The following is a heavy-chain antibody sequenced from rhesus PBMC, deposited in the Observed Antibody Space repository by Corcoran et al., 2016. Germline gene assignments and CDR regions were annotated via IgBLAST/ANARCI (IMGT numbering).Heavy chain of an antibody. V-gene: IGHV1-138*01. D-gene: IGHD2-2*01. Sequence: QVPLVQSGAELKKPGSSVKVSCKASGYTFTDYYVQWVRQAPGQGLECMGRNSPRTCDTDYAQKIQGRVTLTRDTSTRTAYMERSSLRVEDTAVYYCAVISEYYGVDFWDQGALVTVSS. J-gene: IGHJ4*01. CDR3: AVISEYYGVDF. CDR1: GYTFTDYY. CDR2: NSPRTCDT.